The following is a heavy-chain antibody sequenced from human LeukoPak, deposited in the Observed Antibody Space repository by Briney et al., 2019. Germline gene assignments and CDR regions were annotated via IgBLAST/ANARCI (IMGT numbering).Heavy chain of an antibody. V-gene: IGHV4-34*01. Sequence: PSETLSLTCAVYGGSFSGYYWSWIRQPPGKGLEWIGEINHSGSTNYNPSLKSRVTISVDTSKNQFSLKLSSVTAADTAVYYCATESAYHDSSGYLKNWGQGTLVTVSS. J-gene: IGHJ4*02. CDR1: GGSFSGYY. CDR3: ATESAYHDSSGYLKN. CDR2: INHSGST. D-gene: IGHD3-22*01.